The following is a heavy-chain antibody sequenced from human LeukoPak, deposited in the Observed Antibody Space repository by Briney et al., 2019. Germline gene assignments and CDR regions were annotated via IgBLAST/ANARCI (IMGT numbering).Heavy chain of an antibody. V-gene: IGHV1-2*02. J-gene: IGHJ4*02. CDR3: AKGGGYKVPFDY. Sequence: ASVKVSCKASGYTFTGYYMHWVRQAPGQGLEWMGWINPNSGGTNYAQKFQGRVTMTRDTSISTAYMELRSLRSDDTAVYYCAKGGGYKVPFDYWGQGTLVTVSS. D-gene: IGHD3-22*01. CDR1: GYTFTGYY. CDR2: INPNSGGT.